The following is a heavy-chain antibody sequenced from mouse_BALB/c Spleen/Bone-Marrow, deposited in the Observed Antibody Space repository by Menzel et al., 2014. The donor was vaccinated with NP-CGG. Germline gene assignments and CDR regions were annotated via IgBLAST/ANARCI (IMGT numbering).Heavy chain of an antibody. V-gene: IGHV5-9-3*01. Sequence: DVQLVESGGGLVSPGGSLKLSCAASGFTFSNYAMSWVRQTPEKRLEWVATVSSGGSFTYYPDSVKGRSTISRDSAKNTLYLQMSSLRSEDTAMYYCARHGDNYVFDYWGQGTTLTVSS. CDR3: ARHGDNYVFDY. CDR2: VSSGGSFT. CDR1: GFTFSNYA. J-gene: IGHJ2*01. D-gene: IGHD1-3*01.